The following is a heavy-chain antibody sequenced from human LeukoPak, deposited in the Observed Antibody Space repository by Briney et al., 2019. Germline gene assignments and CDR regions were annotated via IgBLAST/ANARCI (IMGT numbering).Heavy chain of an antibody. J-gene: IGHJ4*02. CDR1: GFTFSNYA. Sequence: PGGSLRLSCVASGFTFSNYAMSWVRQAPGKGLEWVSGIVNSGGSTYYADSVKGRFTISRDNSKKTVYLQMSSLRGDDTAVYYCAKDRAGYSYGMFDSWGQGTLVTVSS. CDR2: IVNSGGST. CDR3: AKDRAGYSYGMFDS. V-gene: IGHV3-23*01. D-gene: IGHD5-18*01.